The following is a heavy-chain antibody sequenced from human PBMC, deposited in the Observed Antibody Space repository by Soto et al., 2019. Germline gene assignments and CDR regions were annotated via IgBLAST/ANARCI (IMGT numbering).Heavy chain of an antibody. CDR2: IWYDENNK. J-gene: IGHJ4*02. CDR3: ARDEGFNVY. CDR1: GFTFSTYR. V-gene: IGHV3-33*08. Sequence: GGSLRLSCAASGFTFSTYRMYWVRQAPGKGLEWVAVIWYDENNKYYEDSVKGRFTISRDNSKYTLYLQMNSLRAEDTAVYYCARDEGFNVYWGQGTLVTVSS. D-gene: IGHD2-15*01.